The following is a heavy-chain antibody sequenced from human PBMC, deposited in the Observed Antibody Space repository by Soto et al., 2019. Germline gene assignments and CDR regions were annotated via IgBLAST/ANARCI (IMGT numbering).Heavy chain of an antibody. CDR2: IDYRGNT. CDR1: GGSFSGLS. J-gene: IGHJ4*02. Sequence: SETLSLTCAVYGGSFSGLSWNWIRQSPGTGLEWIGEIDYRGNTNYNPSLRSRTTLSVVTSKNQFSLKVTSVSAADTAVYYCARARKSGDYSLGLDSWGQGTLVTVS. D-gene: IGHD5-12*01. CDR3: ARARKSGDYSLGLDS. V-gene: IGHV4-34*01.